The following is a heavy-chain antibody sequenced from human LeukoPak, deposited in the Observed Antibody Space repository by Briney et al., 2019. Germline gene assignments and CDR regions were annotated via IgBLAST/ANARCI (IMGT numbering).Heavy chain of an antibody. CDR3: ARWRYSSSWYMNYYYYGMDV. CDR2: INTNTGNP. CDR1: GYTFTSYA. J-gene: IGHJ6*02. D-gene: IGHD6-13*01. Sequence: ASVKVSCKASGYTFTSYAMNWVRQAPGQGLEWMGWINTNTGNPTYAQGFTGRFVFSLDTSVSTAYLQISSLKAEDTAVYYCARWRYSSSWYMNYYYYGMDVWGQGTTVTVSS. V-gene: IGHV7-4-1*02.